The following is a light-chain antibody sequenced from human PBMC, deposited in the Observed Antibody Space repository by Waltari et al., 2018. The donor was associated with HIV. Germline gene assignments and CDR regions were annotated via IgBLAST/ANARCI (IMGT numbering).Light chain of an antibody. Sequence: HSALTQPASSSGSPGQSSNNPYPGPGSDFGGYHLLSWFQQHPPKAPKVVIYEGTRRPSDVSDRFSGSRSGTSASLTISGLQPEDEADYYCYSYAGSGTFVFGSGTKVSVL. CDR3: YSYAGSGTFV. CDR2: EGT. CDR1: GSDFGGYHL. V-gene: IGLV2-23*01. J-gene: IGLJ1*01.